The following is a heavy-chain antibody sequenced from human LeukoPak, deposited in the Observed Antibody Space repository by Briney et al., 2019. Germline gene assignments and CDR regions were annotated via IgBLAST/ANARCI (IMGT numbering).Heavy chain of an antibody. CDR2: IYYSGST. J-gene: IGHJ4*02. D-gene: IGHD2-8*01. CDR1: GGSISSGGYY. Sequence: PSETLSLTCTVSGGSISSGGYYWSWIRQHPGKGLEWIGYIYYSGSTYYNPSLKSRVTISVDTSKNQFSLRLSSVTAADTAVYYCARDRGGMVYAIWGQGTLVTVSS. V-gene: IGHV4-31*03. CDR3: ARDRGGMVYAI.